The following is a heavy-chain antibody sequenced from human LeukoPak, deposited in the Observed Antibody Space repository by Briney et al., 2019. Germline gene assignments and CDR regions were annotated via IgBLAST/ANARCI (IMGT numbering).Heavy chain of an antibody. V-gene: IGHV4-59*01. CDR1: GGSISSYY. CDR2: IYYSGST. Sequence: SETLSLTCTVTGGSISSYYWSWIRQPPGKGLEWIGYIYYSGSTNYKPSLKSRVTISVDTSKNQFSLKLSSVTAADTAVYYCARDGPEGYYYYGMDVWGQGTTVTVSS. J-gene: IGHJ6*02. CDR3: ARDGPEGYYYYGMDV. D-gene: IGHD7-27*01.